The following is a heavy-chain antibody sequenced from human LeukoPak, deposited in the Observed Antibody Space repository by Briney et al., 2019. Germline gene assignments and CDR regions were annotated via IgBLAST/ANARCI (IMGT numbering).Heavy chain of an antibody. CDR2: ISSSSSYI. J-gene: IGHJ4*02. Sequence: PGGSLRLSCAASGFTFSSYSMNWVRQAPGKGLEWVSSISSSSSYIYYADSVKGRFTISRDNAKTSLYLQMNSLRAEDTAVYYCARFIAAPYYFDYWGRGTLVTVSS. D-gene: IGHD6-13*01. CDR3: ARFIAAPYYFDY. CDR1: GFTFSSYS. V-gene: IGHV3-21*01.